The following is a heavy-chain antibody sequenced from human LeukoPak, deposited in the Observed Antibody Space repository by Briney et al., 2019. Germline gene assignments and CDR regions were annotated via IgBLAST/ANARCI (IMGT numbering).Heavy chain of an antibody. J-gene: IGHJ4*02. Sequence: SETLSLTCAVYGGSFSGYYWSWIRQPPGKGLEWIGDINHSGGTNYNPSLKSRVTISVDTSKNQFSLKLSSVTAADTAVYYCARGLAYYDILTGYYYWGRGTLVTVSS. D-gene: IGHD3-9*01. CDR3: ARGLAYYDILTGYYY. V-gene: IGHV4-34*01. CDR1: GGSFSGYY. CDR2: INHSGGT.